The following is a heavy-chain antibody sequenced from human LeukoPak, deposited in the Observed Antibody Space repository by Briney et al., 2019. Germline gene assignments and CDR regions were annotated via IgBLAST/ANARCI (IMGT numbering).Heavy chain of an antibody. D-gene: IGHD2-21*02. Sequence: RSSETLSLTCAVYGGSFSGYYWSWIRQPPGKGLEWIGEINHSGSTNYNPSLKSRVTISVDTSKNQFSLKLSSVTAADTAVYYCARDHIVVVTAIRLRYYYYGMDVWGKGPRSPSPQ. CDR1: GGSFSGYY. J-gene: IGHJ6*01. CDR2: INHSGST. V-gene: IGHV4-34*01. CDR3: ARDHIVVVTAIRLRYYYYGMDV.